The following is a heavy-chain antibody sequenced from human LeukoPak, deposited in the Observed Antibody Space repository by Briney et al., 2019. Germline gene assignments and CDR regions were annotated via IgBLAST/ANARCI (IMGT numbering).Heavy chain of an antibody. CDR3: ARVGYFDQSFDY. CDR2: ISSSSSYI. Sequence: KAGGSLRLSCAASGFTFSSYSMNWVRQAPGKGLEWVSSISSSSSYIYYADSVKGRFTISRDNAKKSLYLQMNSLRAEDTAVYSCARVGYFDQSFDYWGQGTLVTVSS. D-gene: IGHD3-9*01. V-gene: IGHV3-21*01. CDR1: GFTFSSYS. J-gene: IGHJ4*02.